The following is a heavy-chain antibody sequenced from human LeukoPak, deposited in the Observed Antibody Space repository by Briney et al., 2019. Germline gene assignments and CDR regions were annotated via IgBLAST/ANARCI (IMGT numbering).Heavy chain of an antibody. J-gene: IGHJ3*02. V-gene: IGHV3-21*01. CDR2: ISSSSSYI. CDR3: ARDRGVGDSSGYYQDAFDI. D-gene: IGHD3-22*01. CDR1: GFTFSSYS. Sequence: GGSLRLSCAASGFTFSSYSMNWVRQAPGKGLEWVSSISSSSSYIYYADSVKGRFTISRDNAKNSLYLQMNSLRAEDTAVYYCARDRGVGDSSGYYQDAFDIWGQGTMVTVSS.